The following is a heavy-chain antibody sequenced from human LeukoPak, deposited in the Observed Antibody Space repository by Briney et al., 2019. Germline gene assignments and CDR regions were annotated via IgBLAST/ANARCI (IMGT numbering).Heavy chain of an antibody. CDR3: ARTYYDILTGGLDAFDI. D-gene: IGHD3-9*01. CDR2: IYYSGST. V-gene: IGHV4-59*01. J-gene: IGHJ3*02. CDR1: GGSISSYY. Sequence: SETLSLTCTVSGGSISSYYWSWLRQPPGKGLEWIGYIYYSGSTNYNPSLKSRVTISVDTSKNQFSLKLSSVTAADTAVYYCARTYYDILTGGLDAFDIWGQGTMVTVSS.